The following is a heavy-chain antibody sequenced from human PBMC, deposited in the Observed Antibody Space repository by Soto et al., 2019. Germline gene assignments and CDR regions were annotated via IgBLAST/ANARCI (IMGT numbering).Heavy chain of an antibody. J-gene: IGHJ6*02. CDR1: GFTFNTYW. CDR2: ANSDGSST. CDR3: TRVVRFGSAEYSYSYGMDV. V-gene: IGHV3-74*03. Sequence: EVQLVESGGGLVQPGGSLRLSCAASGFTFNTYWRHWVRQAPGKGLVWVSRANSDGSSTTYADSVKGRFTISRDNARNTLYLQMNSLRAEDTAVYYCTRVVRFGSAEYSYSYGMDVWGQGTTVTVSS. D-gene: IGHD3-10*01.